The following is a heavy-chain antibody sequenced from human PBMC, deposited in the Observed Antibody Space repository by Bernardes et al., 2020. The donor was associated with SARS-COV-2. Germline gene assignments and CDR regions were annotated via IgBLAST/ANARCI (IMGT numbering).Heavy chain of an antibody. CDR3: AREGYCSSTSCYSPYYYYYGMDV. CDR2: INSDGSST. CDR1: GFSFSTYW. V-gene: IGHV3-74*01. J-gene: IGHJ6*02. D-gene: IGHD2-2*02. Sequence: SLRISCAASGFSFSTYWMHWVRQAPGTGLVWVSRINSDGSSTSYADSVKGRFTISRDNAKNTLYLQMNSLRAEDTAVYYCAREGYCSSTSCYSPYYYYYGMDVWGQGTTVTVSS.